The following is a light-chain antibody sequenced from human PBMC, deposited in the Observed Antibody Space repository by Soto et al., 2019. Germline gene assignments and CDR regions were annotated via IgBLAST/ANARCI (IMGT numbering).Light chain of an antibody. CDR1: QGIDNW. J-gene: IGKJ5*01. V-gene: IGKV1-12*01. Sequence: DIQMTQSPSSVSASVGDRVTITCRASQGIDNWLAWYQQKPGKAPKLLIYAASSLQSGVPSRFSGSGSGTDSTLTISSLQPEEFATYSCQQGYSYPVTFGQGTRLEIK. CDR3: QQGYSYPVT. CDR2: AAS.